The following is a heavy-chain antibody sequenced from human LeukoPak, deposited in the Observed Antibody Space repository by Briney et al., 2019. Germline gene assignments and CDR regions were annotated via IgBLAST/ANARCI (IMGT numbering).Heavy chain of an antibody. V-gene: IGHV1-24*01. CDR1: GYTLTELS. CDR3: ATPLNYDILTENP. CDR2: FDPEDGET. J-gene: IGHJ5*02. D-gene: IGHD3-9*01. Sequence: ASVKVSCKVSGYTLTELSMHWVRQAPGKGLEWMGGFDPEDGETVYAQKFQGRVTMTEDTSTDTAYMELSSLRSEDTAVYYCATPLNYDILTENPWGQGTLVTVSS.